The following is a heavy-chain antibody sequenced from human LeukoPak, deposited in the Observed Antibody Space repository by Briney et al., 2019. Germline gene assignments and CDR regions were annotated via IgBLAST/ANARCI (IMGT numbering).Heavy chain of an antibody. CDR3: AKDMPGGQRITMVRGVMVGYYYYGMDV. Sequence: GGSLILYCAASGFTLEDYAMHWARQAPGKGLEWVSLITGDGHSTYYADSVKGRITISRDNSKNSLYLQMNSLRTEDTALYYCAKDMPGGQRITMVRGVMVGYYYYGMDVWGQGTTVTVSS. D-gene: IGHD3-10*01. V-gene: IGHV3-43*02. J-gene: IGHJ6*02. CDR2: ITGDGHST. CDR1: GFTLEDYA.